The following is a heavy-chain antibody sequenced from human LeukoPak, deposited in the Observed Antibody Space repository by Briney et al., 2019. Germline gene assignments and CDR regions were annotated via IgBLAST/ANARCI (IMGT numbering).Heavy chain of an antibody. CDR3: APSGDPEGGDY. J-gene: IGHJ4*02. CDR2: ISSSSSYM. D-gene: IGHD1-26*01. Sequence: GGSLRLSCAASGFTFSSYSMNWVRQAPGKGLEWVSSISSSSSYMYYADSVKGRFPISRDNAKNSLYLQMNSLRAEDTAVYYCAPSGDPEGGDYWGQGTLVTVSS. V-gene: IGHV3-21*01. CDR1: GFTFSSYS.